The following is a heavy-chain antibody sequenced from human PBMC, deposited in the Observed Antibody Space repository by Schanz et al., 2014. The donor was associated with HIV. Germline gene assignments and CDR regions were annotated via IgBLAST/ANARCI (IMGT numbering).Heavy chain of an antibody. CDR1: GFTFDNYG. D-gene: IGHD3-22*01. J-gene: IGHJ4*02. Sequence: VQLVESGGGLVQPGGSLRLSCAASGFTFDNYGMHWVRQAPGKGLEWVAVISYDGTNKYYADSVNGRFTISRDNSKNTLYLQMTTLRIDDTAVYYCAKPEYDSRGNSQSHFDYWGQGTLVTVSS. V-gene: IGHV3-30*18. CDR3: AKPEYDSRGNSQSHFDY. CDR2: ISYDGTNK.